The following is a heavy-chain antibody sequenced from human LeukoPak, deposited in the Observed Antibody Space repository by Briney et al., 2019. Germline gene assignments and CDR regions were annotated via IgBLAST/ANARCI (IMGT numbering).Heavy chain of an antibody. CDR2: IYTSGST. CDR3: ARDEHGDFQGFDY. J-gene: IGHJ4*02. V-gene: IGHV4-61*02. D-gene: IGHD4-17*01. Sequence: PSETLSLTCTVSGGSISSGSYYWSWIRQPAGKGLEWIGLIYTSGSTNYNPSLKSRVTMSLDTSKNQFSLNLSSVTAADTAVYYCARDEHGDFQGFDYWGQGTRVTVSS. CDR1: GGSISSGSYY.